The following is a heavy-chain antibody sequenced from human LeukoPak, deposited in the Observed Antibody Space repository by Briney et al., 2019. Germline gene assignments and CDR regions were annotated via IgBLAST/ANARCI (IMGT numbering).Heavy chain of an antibody. D-gene: IGHD6-19*01. J-gene: IGHJ4*02. CDR1: GYSFTSYW. CDR2: IYPGDSDT. V-gene: IGHV5-51*01. CDR3: ARTIAVAGGYVDY. Sequence: GESLKISCKGSGYSFTSYWIGWVRQMPGKGLEWRGIIYPGDSDTRYSPSFQGQGTITADKSISTAYLQWSSLKASDTAMYYCARTIAVAGGYVDYWGQGTLVTVSS.